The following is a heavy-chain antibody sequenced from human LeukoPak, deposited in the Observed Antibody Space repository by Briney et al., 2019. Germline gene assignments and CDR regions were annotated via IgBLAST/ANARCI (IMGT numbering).Heavy chain of an antibody. J-gene: IGHJ6*02. Sequence: SETLSLTCTVSGGSISSYYWSWTRQPAGKGLEWIGRIHTSGSTNYNPSLKSRVTMSVDTSKNQFSLKLSSVTAADTAVYYCARAPSETYYYGSGSPYYYYYGMDVWGQGTTVTVSS. CDR2: IHTSGST. CDR3: ARAPSETYYYGSGSPYYYYYGMDV. D-gene: IGHD3-10*01. CDR1: GGSISSYY. V-gene: IGHV4-4*07.